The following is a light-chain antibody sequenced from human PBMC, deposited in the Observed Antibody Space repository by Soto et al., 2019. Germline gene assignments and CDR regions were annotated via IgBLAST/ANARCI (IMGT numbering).Light chain of an antibody. CDR3: GTWDSSLSVFYV. CDR1: SSNIGNNY. CDR2: ENN. V-gene: IGLV1-51*02. J-gene: IGLJ1*01. Sequence: QSVLTQPPSVSAAPGQKVTISCSGSSSNIGNNYVSWYQQLPGTAPKLLIYENNKRPSGIPDRFSGSKSGTSATLGITVLQTGDEADYYCGTWDSSLSVFYVFGTGTKLTVL.